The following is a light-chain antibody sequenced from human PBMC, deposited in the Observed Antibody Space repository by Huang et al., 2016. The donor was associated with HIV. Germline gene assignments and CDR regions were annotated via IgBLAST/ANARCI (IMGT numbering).Light chain of an antibody. CDR1: QGIVYS. J-gene: IGKJ2*01. Sequence: DIQMTQSPSSLSASVGDRVSITCRPSQGIVYSLAWYQQKPGKAPKLLLYAASRLESGDPSRFSGSGTGTDYTLTISSLQPEDFGTYYCQQYYSFPYTFGQGTKLEI. CDR3: QQYYSFPYT. CDR2: AAS. V-gene: IGKV1-NL1*01.